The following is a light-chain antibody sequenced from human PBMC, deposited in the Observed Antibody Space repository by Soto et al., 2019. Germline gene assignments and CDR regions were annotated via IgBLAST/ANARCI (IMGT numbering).Light chain of an antibody. V-gene: IGLV2-8*01. J-gene: IGLJ3*02. Sequence: QSVLTQPPSASGSLGQSVTISCTGTLTDIGTYYYVSWYQQHPGKAPKLIIYEVSERPSGVPDRFSGSKSGTSASLAISGLQSEDEADYYCAAWDDSLNGPVFGGGTKLTVL. CDR2: EVS. CDR3: AAWDDSLNGPV. CDR1: LTDIGTYYY.